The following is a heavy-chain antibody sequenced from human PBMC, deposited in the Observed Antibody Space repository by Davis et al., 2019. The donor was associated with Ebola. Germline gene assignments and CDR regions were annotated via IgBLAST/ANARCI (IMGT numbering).Heavy chain of an antibody. CDR3: ARGQESSYTVKWARFDS. J-gene: IGHJ4*02. V-gene: IGHV4-4*07. Sequence: SETLSLTCIVSGGSISSYYWSWIRQPAGRGLEWIGRIYTSGSTSYNPSFESRVTMSVDRSKNQFSLKLTSVTAADTAVYFCARGQESSYTVKWARFDSWGQGTLVTVSS. CDR2: IYTSGST. CDR1: GGSISSYY. D-gene: IGHD1-26*01.